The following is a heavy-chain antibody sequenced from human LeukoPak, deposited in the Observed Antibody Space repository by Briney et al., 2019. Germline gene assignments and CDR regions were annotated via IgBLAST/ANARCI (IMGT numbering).Heavy chain of an antibody. Sequence: GGSLRLSCAASGFTFSSYSMNWVRQAPGKGLEWVSSISSSSSYIYYADSVKGRFTISRDNAKSTLYLQMNSLRAEDTAVYYCVRGGVGITGLDYWGQGTLVTVSS. CDR1: GFTFSSYS. V-gene: IGHV3-21*01. CDR2: ISSSSSYI. CDR3: VRGGVGITGLDY. J-gene: IGHJ4*02. D-gene: IGHD3-22*01.